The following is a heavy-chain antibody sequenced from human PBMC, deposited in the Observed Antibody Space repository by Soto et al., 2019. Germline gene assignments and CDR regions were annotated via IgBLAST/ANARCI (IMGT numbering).Heavy chain of an antibody. CDR1: GFPFSNAW. CDR3: TTDSRTSLPEIRFDY. J-gene: IGHJ4*01. V-gene: IGHV3-15*07. CDR2: VKSKTDGGSS. Sequence: EVQLVESGGTLVKPGGSLRLSCVASGFPFSNAWINWVRQVPGKGLEWVGRVKSKTDGGSSDYAAAVKGRFAVSRDDSRIIVYLQMNSLKIEDTGVYYCTTDSRTSLPEIRFDYWGHGTQVTVSS. D-gene: IGHD2-8*01.